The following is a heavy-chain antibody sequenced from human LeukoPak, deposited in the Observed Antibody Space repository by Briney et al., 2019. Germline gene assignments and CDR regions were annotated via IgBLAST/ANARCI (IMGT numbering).Heavy chain of an antibody. V-gene: IGHV7-4-1*02. D-gene: IGHD3-10*01. CDR3: ARAHAGSLTLTPGITNFDY. CDR1: GYTFTSYA. Sequence: GASVKVSCKASGYTFTSYAMNWVRQAPGQGLEWMGWINTNTGNPTYAQGFTGRFVFSLDTSVSTAYLQISSLKAEDTAVYYCARAHAGSLTLTPGITNFDYWGQGTLVTVSS. CDR2: INTNTGNP. J-gene: IGHJ4*02.